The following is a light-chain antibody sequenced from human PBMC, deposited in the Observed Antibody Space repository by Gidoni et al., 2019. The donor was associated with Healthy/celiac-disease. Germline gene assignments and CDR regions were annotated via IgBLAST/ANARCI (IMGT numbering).Light chain of an antibody. J-gene: IGKJ3*01. Sequence: DLQMTPSPSSLSASVGDRVTITCPASQDMSNYLNWYQQKPGKAPKLLIYDAANLETGVPSRFSGSGSGTDFTFTISSLQPEDIATYYCQQYDNLPPMFTFGPGTKVDIK. V-gene: IGKV1-33*01. CDR1: QDMSNY. CDR3: QQYDNLPPMFT. CDR2: DAA.